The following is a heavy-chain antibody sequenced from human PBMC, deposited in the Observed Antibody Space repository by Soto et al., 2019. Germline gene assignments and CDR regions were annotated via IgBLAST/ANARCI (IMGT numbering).Heavy chain of an antibody. J-gene: IGHJ3*02. Sequence: GGSLRLSCAASGFTFSSYAMSWVRQAPGKGLEWVSAISGSGGSTYYADSVKGRFTISRDNSKNTLYLQMNSLRAEDSAVYNCAIDADQSSIAARLDAFDIGGQGTMVTVSS. V-gene: IGHV3-23*01. CDR3: AIDADQSSIAARLDAFDI. CDR1: GFTFSSYA. CDR2: ISGSGGST. D-gene: IGHD6-6*01.